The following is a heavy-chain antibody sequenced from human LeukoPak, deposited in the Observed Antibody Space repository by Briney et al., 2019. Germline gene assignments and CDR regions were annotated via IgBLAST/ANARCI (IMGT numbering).Heavy chain of an antibody. Sequence: GGSLRLSCAASGFTFSSYAMSWVRQAPGKGLEWVAAISASGSATSYADSVRGRFTISRDNSKSTTYLQMNSLRAEDTAVFYCAKDLYLRDSWSGYFDYWGQGIPVTVSS. V-gene: IGHV3-23*01. CDR1: GFTFSSYA. D-gene: IGHD3-3*01. CDR2: ISASGSAT. J-gene: IGHJ4*02. CDR3: AKDLYLRDSWSGYFDY.